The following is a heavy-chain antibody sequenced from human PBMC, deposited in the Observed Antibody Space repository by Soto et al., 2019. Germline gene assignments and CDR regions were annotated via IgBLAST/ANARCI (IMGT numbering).Heavy chain of an antibody. J-gene: IGHJ4*02. CDR3: SSGREHSSGWYLIEFVFDY. CDR1: GYTFTSYG. D-gene: IGHD6-19*01. V-gene: IGHV1-18*01. Sequence: ASVKVSCKASGYTFTSYGISWVRQAPGQGLEWIGWISAYNGNTNYAQKLQGRDTMTTDTSTSTAYMELRSLRSEDTAVYYCSSGREHSSGWYLIEFVFDYWGQGTLVTVSS. CDR2: ISAYNGNT.